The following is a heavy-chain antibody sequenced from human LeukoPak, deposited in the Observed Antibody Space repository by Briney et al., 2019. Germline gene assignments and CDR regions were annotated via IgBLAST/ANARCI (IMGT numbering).Heavy chain of an antibody. CDR2: IYSGGST. CDR3: ARDKSTYYDYVWGSYRPYYFDY. D-gene: IGHD3-16*02. CDR1: GFTVSSNY. V-gene: IGHV3-66*01. J-gene: IGHJ4*02. Sequence: GGSLRLSCAASGFTVSSNYMSWVRQAPGKGLEWVSVIYSGGSTYYADSVKGRFTISRDNSKNTLYLQMNSLRAEDTAVYYCARDKSTYYDYVWGSYRPYYFDYWGQGTLVTVSS.